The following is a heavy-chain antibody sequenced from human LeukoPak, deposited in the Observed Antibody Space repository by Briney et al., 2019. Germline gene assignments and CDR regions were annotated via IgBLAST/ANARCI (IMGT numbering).Heavy chain of an antibody. V-gene: IGHV3-30*01. CDR3: ARSTRIAPPLDY. D-gene: IGHD6-6*01. J-gene: IGHJ4*02. CDR1: GFTFSSYA. CDR2: ISYDGSNK. Sequence: PGGSLRLSCAASGFTFSSYAMHWVRQAPGKGLEWVAVISYDGSNKYYADSVKGRFTISRDNSKNTLYLQMNSLRAEDTAVCYCARSTRIAPPLDYWGQGTLVTVSS.